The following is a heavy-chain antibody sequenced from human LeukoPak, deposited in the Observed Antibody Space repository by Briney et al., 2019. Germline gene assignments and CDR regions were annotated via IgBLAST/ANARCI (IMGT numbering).Heavy chain of an antibody. Sequence: SETLSLTCTVSGGSISSSSYYWGWIRQPPGKGLEWIGSIYYSGSTYYNPSLKSRVTISVDTSKNQFSLKLSSVTAADTAVYYCARGRSYYDSSGYYIDYWGQGTLVTVSS. D-gene: IGHD3-22*01. CDR1: GGSISSSSYY. CDR3: ARGRSYYDSSGYYIDY. J-gene: IGHJ4*02. V-gene: IGHV4-39*07. CDR2: IYYSGST.